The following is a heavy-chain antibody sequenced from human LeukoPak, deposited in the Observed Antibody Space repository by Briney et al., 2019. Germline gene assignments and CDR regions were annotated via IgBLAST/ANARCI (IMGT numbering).Heavy chain of an antibody. CDR1: GGSFSDYY. CDR2: ISHGGST. V-gene: IGHV4-34*01. Sequence: PSETLSLTCAVDGGSFSDYYWSWIRQPPGKGLEWIGEISHGGSTNYNPSLKSRVIISVHTSKNQFSLKLSSVTAADTAVYYCATHRIAVAVGGWFDPWGQGTLVTVSS. J-gene: IGHJ5*02. CDR3: ATHRIAVAVGGWFDP. D-gene: IGHD6-19*01.